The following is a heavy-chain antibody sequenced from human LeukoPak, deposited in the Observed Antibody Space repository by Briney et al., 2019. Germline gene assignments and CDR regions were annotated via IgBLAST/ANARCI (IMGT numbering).Heavy chain of an antibody. Sequence: SETLSLTCTVSGGSISSYYWSWIRQPPGKGLEWIGYIYYSGSTNYNPSLKSRLTISLDTSKNQFSLKLSSVTAADTAVYYCARTTLTIPYATYDMWGQGTMVTVSS. J-gene: IGHJ3*02. CDR2: IYYSGST. CDR1: GGSISSYY. D-gene: IGHD3-9*01. V-gene: IGHV4-59*12. CDR3: ARTTLTIPYATYDM.